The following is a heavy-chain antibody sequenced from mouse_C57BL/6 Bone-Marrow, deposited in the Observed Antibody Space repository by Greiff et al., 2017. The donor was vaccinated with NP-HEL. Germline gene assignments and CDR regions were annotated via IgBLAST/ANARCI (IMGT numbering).Heavy chain of an antibody. J-gene: IGHJ3*01. D-gene: IGHD2-4*01. CDR3: ARAMDYYDYDVAWFAY. CDR1: GYSFTDYN. Sequence: VQLKESGPELVKPGASVKISCKASGYSFTDYNMNWVKQSNGKSLEWIGVINPNYGTTSYNQKFKGKATLTVDQSSSTAYMQLNSLTSEDSAVYYCARAMDYYDYDVAWFAYWGQGTLVTVSA. CDR2: INPNYGTT. V-gene: IGHV1-39*01.